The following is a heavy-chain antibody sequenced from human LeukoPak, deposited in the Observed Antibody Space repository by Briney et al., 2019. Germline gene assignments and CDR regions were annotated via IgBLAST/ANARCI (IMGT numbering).Heavy chain of an antibody. D-gene: IGHD5-12*01. CDR1: GDSISSGGNY. CDR2: IYYSGST. J-gene: IGHJ4*02. V-gene: IGHV4-31*03. Sequence: SETLSLTCTVSGDSISSGGNYWSWLRQHPGKGLEWIGYIYYSGSTYYNPSLKSRLTISVDTSKYQFSLKLSSVTAADTAVYYCARWGNSGYASGYFDYWGQGTLVTVSS. CDR3: ARWGNSGYASGYFDY.